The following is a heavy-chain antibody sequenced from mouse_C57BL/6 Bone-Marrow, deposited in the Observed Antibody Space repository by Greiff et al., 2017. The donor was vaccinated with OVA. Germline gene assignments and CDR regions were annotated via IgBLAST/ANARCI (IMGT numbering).Heavy chain of an antibody. D-gene: IGHD1-1*01. Sequence: VQLQQPGAELVKPGASVKMSCKASGYTFTSYWITWVKQRPGQGLEWIGDIYPGSGSTNYNEKFKSKATLTVDTSSSTAYMQLSSLTSEDSAVYYCARHYYGSRVRDYAMDYWGQGTSVTVSS. J-gene: IGHJ4*01. V-gene: IGHV1-55*01. CDR1: GYTFTSYW. CDR2: IYPGSGST. CDR3: ARHYYGSRVRDYAMDY.